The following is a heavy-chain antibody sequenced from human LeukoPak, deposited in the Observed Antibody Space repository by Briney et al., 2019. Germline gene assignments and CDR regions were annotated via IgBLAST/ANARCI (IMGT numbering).Heavy chain of an antibody. V-gene: IGHV3-30*18. Sequence: GGSLRLSCAASGFTFSSYGMHCVRQAPGKGLEWVAVISSEGSEKFYADSVKGRFTISRDNSKNTLNLQMNSRRVEGTAVYYWAKDKGREGDYWGQGTLVTVSS. CDR1: GFTFSSYG. D-gene: IGHD1-26*01. CDR2: ISSEGSEK. CDR3: AKDKGREGDY. J-gene: IGHJ4*02.